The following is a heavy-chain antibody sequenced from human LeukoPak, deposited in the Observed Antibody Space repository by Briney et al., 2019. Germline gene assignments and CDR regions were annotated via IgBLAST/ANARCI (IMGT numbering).Heavy chain of an antibody. D-gene: IGHD6-19*01. Sequence: SETLSLTCTISGYSISSGYYWCWIRQPPGKGLEWIGSIYHSGSTYYNPSLKSRVTISLDTSEKQFSLKLSSVTAADTAVYYCARDLYSSGWGYFDYWGQGTLVTVSS. CDR2: IYHSGST. J-gene: IGHJ4*02. CDR1: GYSISSGYY. V-gene: IGHV4-38-2*02. CDR3: ARDLYSSGWGYFDY.